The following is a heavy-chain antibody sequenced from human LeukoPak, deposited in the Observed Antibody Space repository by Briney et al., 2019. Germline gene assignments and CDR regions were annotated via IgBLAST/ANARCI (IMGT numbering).Heavy chain of an antibody. J-gene: IGHJ4*02. CDR1: GFTFSSYS. CDR3: AREPDSSGWYNPLYYFDY. V-gene: IGHV3-21*01. Sequence: GGYLRLSCAASGFTFSSYSMNWVRQAPGKGLEWVSSISSSSSYIYYADSVKGRFTISRDNAKNSLYLQMNSLRAEDTAVYYCAREPDSSGWYNPLYYFDYWGQGTLVTVSS. D-gene: IGHD6-19*01. CDR2: ISSSSSYI.